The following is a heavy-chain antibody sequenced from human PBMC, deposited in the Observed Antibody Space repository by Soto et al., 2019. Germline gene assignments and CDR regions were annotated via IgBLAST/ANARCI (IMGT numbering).Heavy chain of an antibody. J-gene: IGHJ6*02. D-gene: IGHD3-10*01. CDR3: ARDPFLWFGEAASMDV. Sequence: SETLSLTCTVSGGSISSYYWSWIRQPPGKGLEWIGYIYYSGSTNYNPSLKSRVTIPVDTSKNQFSLKLSSVTAADTAVYYCARDPFLWFGEAASMDVWGQGTTVTVSS. V-gene: IGHV4-59*01. CDR2: IYYSGST. CDR1: GGSISSYY.